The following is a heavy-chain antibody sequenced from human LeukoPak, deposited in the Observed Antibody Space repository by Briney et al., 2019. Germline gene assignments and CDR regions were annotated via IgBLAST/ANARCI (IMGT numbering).Heavy chain of an antibody. Sequence: NPSETLSLTCTVSGVSISSSNSYWGWIRQPPGKGLEWIGSIYYSGNTYYNASLKSQVSISIDTSKNQFSLRLTSVTAADTAVYYCAKADSGSTYQLLYDYMDVWGKGTTVTISS. J-gene: IGHJ6*03. V-gene: IGHV4-39*01. CDR2: IYYSGNT. CDR3: AKADSGSTYQLLYDYMDV. D-gene: IGHD2-2*02. CDR1: GVSISSSNSY.